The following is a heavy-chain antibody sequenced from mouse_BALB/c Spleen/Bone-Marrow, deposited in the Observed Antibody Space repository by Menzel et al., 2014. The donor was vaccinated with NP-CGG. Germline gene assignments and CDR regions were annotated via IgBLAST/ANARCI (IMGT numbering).Heavy chain of an antibody. CDR2: INPDSRTI. Sequence: EVQLQESGGGLVQPGGSLKLSCAASGFDFRRYWMSWVRQAPGKGLQWIGEINPDSRTINYTPSLKDKFIISRDNAKNTLYLQMSKVRSEDTALYYCARGNYYGHLDYWGQGTTLTVSS. CDR3: ARGNYYGHLDY. J-gene: IGHJ2*01. V-gene: IGHV4-1*02. D-gene: IGHD2-1*01. CDR1: GFDFRRYW.